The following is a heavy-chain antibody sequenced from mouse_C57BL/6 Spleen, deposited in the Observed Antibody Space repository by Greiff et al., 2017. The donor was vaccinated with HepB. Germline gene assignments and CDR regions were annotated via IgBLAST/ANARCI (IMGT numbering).Heavy chain of an antibody. CDR1: GFTFSSYG. CDR2: ISSGGSYT. D-gene: IGHD2-4*01. Sequence: EVKLMESGGDLVKPGGSLKLSCAASGFTFSSYGMSWVRQTPDKRLEWVATISSGGSYTYYPDSVKGRFTISRDNAKNTLYLQMSSLKSEDTAMYYCARLYDYEGYYAMDYWGQGTSVTVSS. J-gene: IGHJ4*01. CDR3: ARLYDYEGYYAMDY. V-gene: IGHV5-6*01.